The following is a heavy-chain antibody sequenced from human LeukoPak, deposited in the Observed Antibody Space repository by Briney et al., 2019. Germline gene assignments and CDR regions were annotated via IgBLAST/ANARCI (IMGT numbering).Heavy chain of an antibody. V-gene: IGHV1-18*01. Sequence: ASVKVSCKASGYTFTSYGISWVRQAPGQGLEWMGWISAYNDNANFGQKFQGRVTLTTDTSTSTAYMELRSLRSDDTAVYYCARGSDWHFDYWGQGTLVTVSS. D-gene: IGHD2-21*02. CDR1: GYTFTSYG. J-gene: IGHJ4*02. CDR2: ISAYNDNA. CDR3: ARGSDWHFDY.